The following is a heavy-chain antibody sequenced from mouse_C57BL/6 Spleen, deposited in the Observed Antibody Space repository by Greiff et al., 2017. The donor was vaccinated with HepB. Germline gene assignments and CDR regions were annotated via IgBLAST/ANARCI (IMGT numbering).Heavy chain of an antibody. V-gene: IGHV5-17*01. CDR1: GFTFSDYG. J-gene: IGHJ4*01. CDR3: ALLRYYYAMDY. CDR2: ISSGSSTI. D-gene: IGHD1-1*01. Sequence: EVHLVESGGGLVKPGGSLKLSCAASGFTFSDYGMHWVRQAPEKGLEWVAYISSGSSTIYYADTVKGRFTISRDNAKNTLFLQMTSLRSEDTAMYYCALLRYYYAMDYWGQGTSVTVSS.